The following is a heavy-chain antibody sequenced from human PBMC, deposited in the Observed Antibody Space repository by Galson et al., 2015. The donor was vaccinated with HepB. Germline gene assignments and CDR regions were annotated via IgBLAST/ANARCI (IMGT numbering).Heavy chain of an antibody. D-gene: IGHD2-21*01. V-gene: IGHV4-34*01. CDR3: ASSGAYCGGDCYYRVDY. CDR2: INHSGST. J-gene: IGHJ4*02. Sequence: LSLTCAVYGGSFSGYYWSWIRQPPGKGLEWIGEINHSGSTNYNPSLKSRVTISVDTSKNQFSLKLSSVTAADTAVYYCASSGAYCGGDCYYRVDYWGQGTLVTVSS. CDR1: GGSFSGYY.